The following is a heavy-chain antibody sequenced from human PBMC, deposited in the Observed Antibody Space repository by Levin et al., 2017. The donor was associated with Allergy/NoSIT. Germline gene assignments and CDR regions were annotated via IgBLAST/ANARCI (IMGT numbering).Heavy chain of an antibody. Sequence: ASVKVSCKVSGYTLTELSMHWVRQAPGKGLEWMGGFDPEDGETIYAQKFQGRVTMTEDTSTDTAYMELSSLRSEDTAVYYCATGRSGYDLGFWYFDLWGRGTLVTVSS. D-gene: IGHD5-12*01. CDR2: FDPEDGET. CDR3: ATGRSGYDLGFWYFDL. V-gene: IGHV1-24*01. CDR1: GYTLTELS. J-gene: IGHJ2*01.